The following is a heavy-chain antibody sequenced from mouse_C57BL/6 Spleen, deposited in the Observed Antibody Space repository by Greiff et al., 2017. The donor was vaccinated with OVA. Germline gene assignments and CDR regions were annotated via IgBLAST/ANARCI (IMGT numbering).Heavy chain of an antibody. CDR3: GSSYGAWFAD. Sequence: EVQLVESGGGLVKPGGSLKLSCAASGFTFSSYAMSWVRQTPEKRLEWVATISDGGSYTYYPDNVKGRFTISRDNAKNKRYKQMSHVKDEDTAEYYGGSSYGAWFADGGQGTLVTVAA. J-gene: IGHJ3*01. CDR1: GFTFSSYA. CDR2: ISDGGSYT. V-gene: IGHV5-4*01. D-gene: IGHD1-1*01.